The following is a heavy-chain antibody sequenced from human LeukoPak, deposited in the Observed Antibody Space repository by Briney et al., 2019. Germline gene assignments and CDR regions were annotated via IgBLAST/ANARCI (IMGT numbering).Heavy chain of an antibody. CDR3: ARRGDSSGYYYEYNWFDP. D-gene: IGHD3-22*01. V-gene: IGHV3-11*01. CDR1: GFTFSDYY. CDR2: ISSSGSTI. J-gene: IGHJ5*02. Sequence: GGSLRLSCAASGFTFSDYYMSWIRQAPGKGPEWVSYISSSGSTIYYADSVKGRFTISRDNAKNSLYLQMNRLRAEDTAVYYCARRGDSSGYYYEYNWFDPWGQGTLVTVSS.